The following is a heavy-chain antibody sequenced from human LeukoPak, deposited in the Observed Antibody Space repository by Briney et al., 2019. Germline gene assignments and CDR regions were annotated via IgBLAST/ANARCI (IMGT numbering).Heavy chain of an antibody. Sequence: SETLSLTCNVSGGSISTYYWSWIWQPPGKGLGWIGYISYSGSTSYNPSLKSRVTISVHMSKNQFSLKLSSVTAADTAVYYCARGGSGYDAFDIWGQGTMVTVSS. D-gene: IGHD3-3*01. V-gene: IGHV4-59*01. J-gene: IGHJ3*02. CDR3: ARGGSGYDAFDI. CDR1: GGSISTYY. CDR2: ISYSGST.